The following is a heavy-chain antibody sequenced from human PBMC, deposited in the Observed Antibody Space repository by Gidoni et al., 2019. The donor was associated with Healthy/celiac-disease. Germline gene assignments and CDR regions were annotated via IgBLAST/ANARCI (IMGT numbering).Heavy chain of an antibody. CDR3: AIQREFPVAGDPIDY. CDR1: GFPFSSYA. J-gene: IGHJ4*02. D-gene: IGHD6-19*01. V-gene: IGHV3-30*04. CDR2: ISYDGSNK. Sequence: QVQLVESGGGVVQPGRSLRLSCAASGFPFSSYAMHWVRQAPGKGLEWVAVISYDGSNKYYADSVKGRFTISRDNSKNTLYLQMNSLRAEDTAVYYCAIQREFPVAGDPIDYWGQGTLVTVSS.